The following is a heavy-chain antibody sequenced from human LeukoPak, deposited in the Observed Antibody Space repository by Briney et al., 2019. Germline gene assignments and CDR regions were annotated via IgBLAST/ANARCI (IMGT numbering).Heavy chain of an antibody. CDR2: ISTSSSYT. CDR1: GFTFSDYY. V-gene: IGHV3-11*06. J-gene: IGHJ3*02. D-gene: IGHD4-23*01. Sequence: PGGSLRLTCAASGFTFSDYYMSWIRQAPGKGLEWVSYISTSSSYTYYADSVKGRFTISRDNAKNSLYLQMNSLRAEDTAVYYCAGYGGKGSSAFDIWGHGTMVTVSS. CDR3: AGYGGKGSSAFDI.